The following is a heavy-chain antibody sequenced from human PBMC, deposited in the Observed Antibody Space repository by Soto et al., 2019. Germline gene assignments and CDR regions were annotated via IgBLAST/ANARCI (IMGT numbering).Heavy chain of an antibody. J-gene: IGHJ3*01. V-gene: IGHV4-38-2*01. CDR2: IFHGGNP. D-gene: IGHD2-15*01. CDR3: ARARWYDAFDV. Sequence: SETLSLTCAVSGFFISSGNYWGWIRKPPGKGLEWIGSIFHGGNPYYNPSLKSRVTISVDMSKYQFSLKLNSVTAADTAVYYCARARWYDAFDVWGQGTVVTVSS. CDR1: GFFISSGNY.